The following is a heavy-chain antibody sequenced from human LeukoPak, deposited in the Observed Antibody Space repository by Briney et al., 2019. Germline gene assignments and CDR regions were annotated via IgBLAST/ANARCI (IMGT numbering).Heavy chain of an antibody. D-gene: IGHD1-20*01. CDR1: GFTFSSYA. Sequence: GGSLTLSCAASGFTFSSYAMSWLRQAPGKGLEWVSAISGSGGSTYYADSVKGRFTISRDNSKNTLYLQMNSLRAEDTAVYYCAKRYPITGFTYYFDYWGQGTLVTVSS. J-gene: IGHJ4*02. CDR3: AKRYPITGFTYYFDY. CDR2: ISGSGGST. V-gene: IGHV3-23*01.